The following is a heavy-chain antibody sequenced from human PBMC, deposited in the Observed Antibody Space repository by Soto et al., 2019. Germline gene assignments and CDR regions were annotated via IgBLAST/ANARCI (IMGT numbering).Heavy chain of an antibody. Sequence: GGSLRLSCAASGLTFSNAWMNWVRQAPGKGLEWVGHIKGKGDGGTTDYAAPVKGRFTISRDDSKNMLYLQMNSLKTEDTAVYHCTTDIWPSRQSDYWGQGTLVTVSS. CDR3: TTDIWPSRQSDY. CDR1: GLTFSNAW. V-gene: IGHV3-15*07. CDR2: IKGKGDGGTT. D-gene: IGHD3-16*01. J-gene: IGHJ4*02.